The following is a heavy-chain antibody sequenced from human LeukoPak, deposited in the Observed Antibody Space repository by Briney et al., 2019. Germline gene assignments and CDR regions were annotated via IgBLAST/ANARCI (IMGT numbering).Heavy chain of an antibody. Sequence: SGGSLRLSCAASGFTFSSYGMHWVRQAPGKGLEWVAVIWYDGSNKYYADSVKGRFTISRDNSKNTLYLQMNSLRAEDTAVYYCAKDLTYYYDSSGYYWGQGTLVTVSS. J-gene: IGHJ4*02. CDR2: IWYDGSNK. CDR3: AKDLTYYYDSSGYY. V-gene: IGHV3-30*02. CDR1: GFTFSSYG. D-gene: IGHD3-22*01.